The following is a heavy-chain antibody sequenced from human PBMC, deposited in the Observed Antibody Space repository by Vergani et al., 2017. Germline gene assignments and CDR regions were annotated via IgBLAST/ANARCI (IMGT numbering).Heavy chain of an antibody. CDR1: GGSFSSGGYY. Sequence: QVQLQQWGAGLLKPSETLSLTCAVYGGSFSSGGYYWSWIRQHPGKGLEWIGYIYYSGSTYYNPSLKSLVTISVDTSKNQFSLKLSSVTAADTAVYYCARVRLGYCSSTSCYVGPNFDYWGQGTLVTVSS. J-gene: IGHJ4*02. V-gene: IGHV4-31*01. CDR3: ARVRLGYCSSTSCYVGPNFDY. CDR2: IYYSGST. D-gene: IGHD2-2*01.